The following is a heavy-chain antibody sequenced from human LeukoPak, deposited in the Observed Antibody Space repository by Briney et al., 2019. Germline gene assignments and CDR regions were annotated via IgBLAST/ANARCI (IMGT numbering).Heavy chain of an antibody. CDR3: AKGRGFRVWDPWDN. Sequence: ASVKVSCKASGYTFTSYGISWVRQAPGQGLEWMGCIIAYNGNTNYAQKFQGRVTMTRDTSISTAYMELSRLRSDDTAVYYCAKGRGFRVWDPWDNWGQGTLITVSS. V-gene: IGHV1-18*01. CDR2: IIAYNGNT. J-gene: IGHJ4*02. CDR1: GYTFTSYG. D-gene: IGHD3-16*01.